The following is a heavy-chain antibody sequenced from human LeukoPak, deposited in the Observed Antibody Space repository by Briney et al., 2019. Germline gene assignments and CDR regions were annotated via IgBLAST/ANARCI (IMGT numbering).Heavy chain of an antibody. CDR1: GYTFTSYA. CDR2: INTNTGNP. D-gene: IGHD6-19*01. V-gene: IGHV7-4-1*02. Sequence: ASVKVSCKASGYTFTSYAMNWVRQAPGQGLEWMGWINTNTGNPMYAQGFTGRFVFSLDTSVSTAYLQISSLKAEDTAVYYCARDLEVEQQWLVRQLDPWGQGTLVTVSS. CDR3: ARDLEVEQQWLVRQLDP. J-gene: IGHJ5*02.